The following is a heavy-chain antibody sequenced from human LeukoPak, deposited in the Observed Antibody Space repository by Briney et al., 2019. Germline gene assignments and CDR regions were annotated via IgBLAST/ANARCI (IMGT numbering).Heavy chain of an antibody. J-gene: IGHJ4*02. V-gene: IGHV3-23*01. D-gene: IGHD1-1*01. Sequence: PGGSLRLSCAASGGPFSSLTMSWIRQSPGKGLEWVSGLTGNGGRTFYADSVKGRFTIPRDNSKNTVFLQVHSLRTEDTAIYYCAMTLAGVLDSFDSWGQGTLVTVSS. CDR1: GGPFSSLT. CDR2: LTGNGGRT. CDR3: AMTLAGVLDSFDS.